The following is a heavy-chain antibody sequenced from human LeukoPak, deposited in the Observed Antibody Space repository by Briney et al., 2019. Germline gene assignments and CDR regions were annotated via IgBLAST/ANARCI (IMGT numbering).Heavy chain of an antibody. V-gene: IGHV4-34*01. CDR3: ARGRRITMIVVVIQYYFDY. D-gene: IGHD3-22*01. J-gene: IGHJ4*02. CDR2: INHSGST. Sequence: PSETLSLTCAVYGGSFSGYYWSWIRQPPGKGLKWIGEINHSGSTNYNPSLKSRVTISVDTSKNQFSLKLSSVTAADTAVYYCARGRRITMIVVVIQYYFDYWGQGTLVTVSS. CDR1: GGSFSGYY.